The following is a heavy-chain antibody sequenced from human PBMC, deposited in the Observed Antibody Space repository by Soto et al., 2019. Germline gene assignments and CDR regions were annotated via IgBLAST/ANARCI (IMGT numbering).Heavy chain of an antibody. CDR3: ARDFCSSTSCYKAGTDY. CDR1: GYTFTSYG. J-gene: IGHJ4*02. D-gene: IGHD2-2*02. Sequence: ASVKVSCKASGYTFTSYGISWVRQAPGQGLEWMGWISAYNGNTNYAQKLQGRVTMTTDTSTSTAYMELRSLRSDDTAVYYCARDFCSSTSCYKAGTDYWGQGTLVSVSS. CDR2: ISAYNGNT. V-gene: IGHV1-18*04.